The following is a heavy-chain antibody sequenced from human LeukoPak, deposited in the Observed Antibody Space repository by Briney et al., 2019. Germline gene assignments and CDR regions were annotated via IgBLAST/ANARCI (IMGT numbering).Heavy chain of an antibody. Sequence: PGGSLRLSCAASGFTFSSYWMSWVRQAPGKGLEWVANIKQDGSEKYYVDSVKGRFTISRDNAKNSLYLQMNSLRAEDTAVYYCAREPRNRGIAVAGTNYWGQGTLVTVSS. D-gene: IGHD6-19*01. CDR3: AREPRNRGIAVAGTNY. J-gene: IGHJ4*02. V-gene: IGHV3-7*01. CDR2: IKQDGSEK. CDR1: GFTFSSYW.